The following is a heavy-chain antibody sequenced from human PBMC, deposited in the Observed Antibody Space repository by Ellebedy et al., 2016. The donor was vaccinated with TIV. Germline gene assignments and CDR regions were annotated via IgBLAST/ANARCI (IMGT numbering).Heavy chain of an antibody. CDR2: IIPIFGTA. CDR1: GGTFSSYS. CDR3: AGDGGMGRMDY. J-gene: IGHJ4*02. D-gene: IGHD3-16*01. V-gene: IGHV1-69*13. Sequence: AASVKVSCKASGGTFSSYSISWVRQAPGQGLEWMGGIIPIFGTANYAQKFQGRVTITADESTSTAYMELSSLRSEDTAVYYWAGDGGMGRMDYWGQGTLVTVSS.